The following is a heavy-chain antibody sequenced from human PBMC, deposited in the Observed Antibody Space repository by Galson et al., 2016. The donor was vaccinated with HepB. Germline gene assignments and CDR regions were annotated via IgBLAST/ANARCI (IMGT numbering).Heavy chain of an antibody. CDR3: VKARGATTEVLDF. CDR2: IFWNSALI. V-gene: IGHV3-9*01. J-gene: IGHJ4*02. Sequence: SLRLSCAASGFTFDSYAFHWVRLAPGRGLEWVSHIFWNSALIDYADSVKGRFTISRDDAKNSLYLQMDSLRAEDTGLYYCVKARGATTEVLDFWGQGTLVTVS. D-gene: IGHD3-10*01. CDR1: GFTFDSYA.